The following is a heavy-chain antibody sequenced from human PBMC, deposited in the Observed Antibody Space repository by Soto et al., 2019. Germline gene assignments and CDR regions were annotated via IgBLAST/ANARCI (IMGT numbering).Heavy chain of an antibody. D-gene: IGHD3-16*01. J-gene: IGHJ5*02. V-gene: IGHV3-66*01. CDR3: ARGPGGESAAWLAP. CDR2: IYTDGNT. Sequence: GGSLRLCCAASGLTVSSSDISWVRQTPGKGLEWVSVIYTDGNTFYADSVKGRFTMSRDNSKNRLWLQMNSLRTEDTAVNYCARGPGGESAAWLAPWGKRTLVTVSS. CDR1: GLTVSSSD.